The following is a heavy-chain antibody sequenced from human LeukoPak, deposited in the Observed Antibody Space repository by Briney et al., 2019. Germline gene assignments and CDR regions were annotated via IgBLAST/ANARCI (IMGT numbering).Heavy chain of an antibody. J-gene: IGHJ6*02. Sequence: GGSLRLSCAASGFTFSSYAMSWVRQAPGKGLEWVSAISGSGGSTYYADSVKGRFTISRDNSKSTLYLQMNSLRAEDTAVYYCAKANPTVEMATISQPYGMDVWGQGTTVTVSS. D-gene: IGHD5-24*01. CDR3: AKANPTVEMATISQPYGMDV. V-gene: IGHV3-23*01. CDR1: GFTFSSYA. CDR2: ISGSGGST.